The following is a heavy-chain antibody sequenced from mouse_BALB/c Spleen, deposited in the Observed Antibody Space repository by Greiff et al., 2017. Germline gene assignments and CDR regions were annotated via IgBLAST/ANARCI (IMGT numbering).Heavy chain of an antibody. CDR3: ARITTVVATSYYFDY. CDR2: ISYDGSN. V-gene: IGHV3-6*02. J-gene: IGHJ2*01. CDR1: GYSITSGYY. D-gene: IGHD1-1*01. Sequence: EVQLQQSGPGLVKPSQSLSLTCSVTGYSITSGYYWNWIRQFPGNKLEWMGYISYDGSNNYNLSLKNRISITRDTSKNQFFLKLNSVTTEDTAPYYCARITTVVATSYYFDYWGQGTTLTVSS.